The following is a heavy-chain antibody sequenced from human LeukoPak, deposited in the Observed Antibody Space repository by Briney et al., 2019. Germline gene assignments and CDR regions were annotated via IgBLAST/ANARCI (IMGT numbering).Heavy chain of an antibody. Sequence: GGSLRLSCAVSGFTVTTNEMNWVRQAPGKGPELLSYINVIGETKYADSVKGRFTISRDSARNSVYLQMDSLRAEDTALYYCARELSAVKGDAFDLWGQGTMVTVS. CDR3: ARELSAVKGDAFDL. CDR2: INVIGET. D-gene: IGHD4-17*01. J-gene: IGHJ3*01. V-gene: IGHV3-48*03. CDR1: GFTVTTNE.